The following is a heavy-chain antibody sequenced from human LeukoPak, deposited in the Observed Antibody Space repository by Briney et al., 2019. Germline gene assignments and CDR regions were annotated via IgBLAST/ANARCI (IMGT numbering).Heavy chain of an antibody. Sequence: GGSLRLSCEVSGFTFSNAWMSWVRQAPGKGLEWVAVISYDGSNKYYVDSVKGRFTISRDNSKNTLYLQMNILRTEDTAVYYCARVDRGKGFDYWGQGTLVTVSS. CDR1: GFTFSNAW. CDR3: ARVDRGKGFDY. CDR2: ISYDGSNK. D-gene: IGHD3-10*01. V-gene: IGHV3-30*19. J-gene: IGHJ4*02.